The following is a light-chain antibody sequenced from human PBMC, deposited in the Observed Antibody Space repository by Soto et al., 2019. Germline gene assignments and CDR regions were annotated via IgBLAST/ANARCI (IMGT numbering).Light chain of an antibody. Sequence: DIQMTQSPSTLSASVGDRVTITCRAGQTISKKLAWYQQKPGKAPKVLIYDASSLEGGVPSRFSGSGSGTEFTLTISSLQRDDFGTYYCQQYHSYKTFGQGAKVEI. CDR1: QTISKK. V-gene: IGKV1-5*01. CDR2: DAS. J-gene: IGKJ1*01. CDR3: QQYHSYKT.